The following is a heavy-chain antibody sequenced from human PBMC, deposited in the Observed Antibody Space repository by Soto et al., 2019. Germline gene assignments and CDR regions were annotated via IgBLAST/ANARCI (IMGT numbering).Heavy chain of an antibody. D-gene: IGHD3-10*01. CDR3: ARGYGSIDD. CDR1: GGSISSGGYY. CDR2: MYNSRST. V-gene: IGHV4-31*03. J-gene: IGHJ4*02. Sequence: LQESGPGLVKPSQTLSLTCTVSGGSISSGGYYWSWIRQHPGKGLEWIGYMYNSRSTYYNPXLKSRISISVDTSKNQFSLKLSSVTAADTAVYYCARGYGSIDDWGQGTLVTVSS.